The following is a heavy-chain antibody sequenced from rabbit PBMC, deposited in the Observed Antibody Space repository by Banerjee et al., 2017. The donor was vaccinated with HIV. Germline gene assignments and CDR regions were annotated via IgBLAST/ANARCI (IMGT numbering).Heavy chain of an antibody. CDR2: IYAGSGGST. J-gene: IGHJ3*01. D-gene: IGHD6-1*01. V-gene: IGHV1S45*01. CDR3: ARGIYYSNTYDEYTYTTLTRLDL. CDR1: GFTLSNNYY. Sequence: QEQLEESGGGLVQPEGSLTLTCKASGFTLSNNYYLCWVRQAPGKGLEWIACIYAGSGGSTHYASWAKGRFTISKTSSTTVTLQMISLTAADTATYFCARGIYYSNTYDEYTYTTLTRLDLWGPGTLVTVS.